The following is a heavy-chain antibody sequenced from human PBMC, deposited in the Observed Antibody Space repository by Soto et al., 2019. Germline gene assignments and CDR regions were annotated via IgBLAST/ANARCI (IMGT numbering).Heavy chain of an antibody. D-gene: IGHD3-16*01. CDR2: IYYSGST. CDR1: GGSISSYY. Sequence: SETLSLTCTVSGGSISSYYWSWIRQPPGKGLEWIGYIYYSGSTNYNPSLKSRVTISVDTSKNQFSLKLSSVTAADTAVYYCARGTYDYIWGSSGGYYMDAWGKGTTVTVSS. J-gene: IGHJ6*03. V-gene: IGHV4-59*01. CDR3: ARGTYDYIWGSSGGYYMDA.